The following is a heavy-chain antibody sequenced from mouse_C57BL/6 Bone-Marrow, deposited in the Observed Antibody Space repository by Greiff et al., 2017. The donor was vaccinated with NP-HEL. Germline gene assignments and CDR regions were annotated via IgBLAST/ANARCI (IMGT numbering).Heavy chain of an antibody. CDR1: GFTFSSYG. V-gene: IGHV5-6*01. J-gene: IGHJ4*01. CDR3: ARHGKGYAIDY. Sequence: EVKLVESGGDLVKPGGSLKLSCAASGFTFSSYGMSWVRQTPDKRLEWVATISSGGSYTYYPDSVKGRFTISRDNAKNTLYLQMSSLKSEDTAMYYCARHGKGYAIDYWGQGTSVTVSS. CDR2: ISSGGSYT.